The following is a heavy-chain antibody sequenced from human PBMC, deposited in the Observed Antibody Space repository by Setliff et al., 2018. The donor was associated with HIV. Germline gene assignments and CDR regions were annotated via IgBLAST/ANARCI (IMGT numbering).Heavy chain of an antibody. D-gene: IGHD4-17*01. CDR3: ARGRINYGDYYY. Sequence: GGSLRLSCAASGFTFSSAWVGWVRQAPAKGLEWVANISPDGSATYYVDSVKGRFTISRDNAKNSLYLQLNSLRVEETAFYYCARGRINYGDYYYWGQGTLVTVSS. J-gene: IGHJ4*02. CDR2: ISPDGSAT. CDR1: GFTFSSAW. V-gene: IGHV3-7*03.